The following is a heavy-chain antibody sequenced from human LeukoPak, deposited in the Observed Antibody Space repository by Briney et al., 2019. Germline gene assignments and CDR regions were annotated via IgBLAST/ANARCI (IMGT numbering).Heavy chain of an antibody. CDR3: AKGPKEDSSTWYTDYYMDV. J-gene: IGHJ6*03. D-gene: IGHD6-13*01. CDR2: ISGSGGST. V-gene: IGHV3-23*01. Sequence: GGSLRLSCAASGFTFSSYAMSWVRQAPGKGLEWVSAISGSGGSTYYADSVKGRFTISRDNSKNTLYLQINSLRAEDTAVYYCAKGPKEDSSTWYTDYYMDVWGKGTTVTVSS. CDR1: GFTFSSYA.